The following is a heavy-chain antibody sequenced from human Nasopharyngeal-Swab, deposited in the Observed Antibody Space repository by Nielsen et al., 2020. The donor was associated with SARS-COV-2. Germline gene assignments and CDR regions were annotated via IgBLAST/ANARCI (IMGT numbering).Heavy chain of an antibody. CDR3: ARNLASRSSSWCFDY. V-gene: IGHV3-74*03. CDR2: INNDGSST. J-gene: IGHJ4*02. Sequence: GGSLRLSCAASGFTFSNYWMHWVRQAPGKGLVWVSRINNDGSSTTDADSVKGRFTISRDNAKNTVYLQMNSLRADDTAVYYCARNLASRSSSWCFDYWGQGTLVTVSS. CDR1: GFTFSNYW. D-gene: IGHD6-13*01.